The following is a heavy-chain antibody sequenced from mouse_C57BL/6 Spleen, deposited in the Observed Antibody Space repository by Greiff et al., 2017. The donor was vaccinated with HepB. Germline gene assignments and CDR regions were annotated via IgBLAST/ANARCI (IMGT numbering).Heavy chain of an antibody. D-gene: IGHD1-1*01. CDR1: GYTFTSYT. V-gene: IGHV1S26*01. Sequence: QVQLQQPGAELVMPGASVKMSCKASGYTFTSYTMHWVKQRPGQGLEWIGYINPSSGYTKYNQKFKDKATLTADKSSSTAYMQLSSLTSEDSAVYYCARDGTTGFAYWGQGTLVTVSA. CDR2: INPSSGYT. CDR3: ARDGTTGFAY. J-gene: IGHJ3*01.